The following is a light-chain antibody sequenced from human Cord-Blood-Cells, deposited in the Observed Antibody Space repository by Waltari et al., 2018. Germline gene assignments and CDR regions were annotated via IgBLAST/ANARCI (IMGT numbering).Light chain of an antibody. CDR1: QRVSSSY. CDR3: QQYGSSPLT. CDR2: GAS. J-gene: IGKJ4*01. Sequence: EIVLTQSPGTLSLSPGERATLSCRASQRVSSSYLAWYQQKPGQAPRLLIYGASSRATGIPDRFSGRGAGTDCTLTISRLEPEDVAVYYCQQYGSSPLTFGGGTKVEIK. V-gene: IGKV3-20*01.